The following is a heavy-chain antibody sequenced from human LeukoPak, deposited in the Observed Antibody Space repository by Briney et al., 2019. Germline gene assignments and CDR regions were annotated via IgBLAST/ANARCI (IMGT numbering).Heavy chain of an antibody. CDR3: ARGPYYYDRSGYADT. V-gene: IGHV1-69*10. Sequence: SVKVSCKASGGTFSSYTITWVRQAPGQGLEWMGVIIPMLGIANYAQKFQGRVTITADKSTSTAYMEMSSLRSEDTAVYYCARGPYYYDRSGYADTWGQGTLVTVSS. D-gene: IGHD3-22*01. J-gene: IGHJ5*02. CDR1: GGTFSSYT. CDR2: IIPMLGIA.